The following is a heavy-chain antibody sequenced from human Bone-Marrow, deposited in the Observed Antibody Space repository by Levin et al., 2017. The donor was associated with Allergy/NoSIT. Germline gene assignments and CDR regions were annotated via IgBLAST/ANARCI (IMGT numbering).Heavy chain of an antibody. V-gene: IGHV4-39*07. CDR3: ASHPCSGDTCYSVPLDY. CDR2: IYSSGST. J-gene: IGHJ4*02. CDR1: GDSVSSRSYY. D-gene: IGHD2-15*01. Sequence: PGGSLRLSCTVSGDSVSSRSYYWGWGWIRQPPGKGLEWIGTIYSSGSTSYNPSLKSRVAVSVDTSKNHFSLTVTSVTAADTAVYFCASHPCSGDTCYSVPLDYWGQGTLVTVSS.